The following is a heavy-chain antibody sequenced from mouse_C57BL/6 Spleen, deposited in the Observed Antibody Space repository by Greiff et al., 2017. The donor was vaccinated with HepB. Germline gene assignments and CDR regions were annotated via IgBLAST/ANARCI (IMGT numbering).Heavy chain of an antibody. J-gene: IGHJ3*01. CDR2: ISYDGSN. V-gene: IGHV3-6*01. Sequence: EVQLQESGPGLVKPSQSLSLTCSVTGYSITSGYYWNWNRQFPGNKLEWMGYISYDGSNNYNPSLKNRISITRDTSKNQFFLKLNSVTTEDTATYYCARAPFYDGYSACVAYWGQGTLVTVSA. D-gene: IGHD2-3*01. CDR1: GYSITSGYY. CDR3: ARAPFYDGYSACVAY.